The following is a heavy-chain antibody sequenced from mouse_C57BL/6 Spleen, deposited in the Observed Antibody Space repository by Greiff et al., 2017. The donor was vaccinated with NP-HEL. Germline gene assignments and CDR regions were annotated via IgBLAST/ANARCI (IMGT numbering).Heavy chain of an antibody. D-gene: IGHD1-1*01. CDR1: GFSLTSYG. J-gene: IGHJ4*01. CDR2: IWRGGST. V-gene: IGHV2-5*01. Sequence: QVQLKESGPGLVQPSQSLSITCTVSGFSLTSYGVHWVRQSPGKGLEWLGVIWRGGSTDYNAAFMSRLSITKDNSKSQVFFKMNSLQADDTAIYYCAKKGNYYGSSYAMDYWGQRTSVTVSS. CDR3: AKKGNYYGSSYAMDY.